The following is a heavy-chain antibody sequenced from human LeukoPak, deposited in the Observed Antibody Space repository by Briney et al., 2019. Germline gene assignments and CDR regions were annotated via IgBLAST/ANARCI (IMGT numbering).Heavy chain of an antibody. Sequence: GGSLRLSCAASGFTFNTYTMNWVRQAPGKGLEWISYLSSGSDSIFYADSVKGRFTISRDNAKNSLYLQMNSLRAEDTAVYYCARDGTPYYDFWSGYYPFDYWGQGTLVTVSS. CDR1: GFTFNTYT. CDR2: LSSGSDSI. D-gene: IGHD3-3*01. V-gene: IGHV3-48*04. CDR3: ARDGTPYYDFWSGYYPFDY. J-gene: IGHJ4*02.